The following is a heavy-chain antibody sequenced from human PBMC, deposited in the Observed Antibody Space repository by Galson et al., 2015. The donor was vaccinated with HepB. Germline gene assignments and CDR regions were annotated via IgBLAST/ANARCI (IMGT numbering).Heavy chain of an antibody. CDR3: ARNGCTGDCDYYYYYGMDV. Sequence: SLRLSCAASGFTFSNYGMLWVRQAPGKGLEWVAIMWYGESNKYYADSVKGRFTISRDNSKNTLFLQMNSLRAEDTAVYFCARNGCTGDCDYYYYYGMDVWGQGTTVTVSS. J-gene: IGHJ6*02. CDR2: MWYGESNK. D-gene: IGHD2-8*02. CDR1: GFTFSNYG. V-gene: IGHV3-33*01.